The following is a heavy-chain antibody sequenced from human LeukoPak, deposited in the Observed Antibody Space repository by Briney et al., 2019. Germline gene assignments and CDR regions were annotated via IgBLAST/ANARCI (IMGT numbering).Heavy chain of an antibody. J-gene: IGHJ3*02. CDR1: GFTLSSYS. V-gene: IGHV3-48*01. CDR2: ISSSSNTI. Sequence: GGSLRLSCAASGFTLSSYSMNWVRQAPGQGLEWVSYISSSSNTIYYADSVKGRFTIYRDIAKNSLYLQMNSLRVEDTAVYYCARDQPRGTIAARPTAFDIWGQGTMVTVSS. CDR3: ARDQPRGTIAARPTAFDI. D-gene: IGHD6-6*01.